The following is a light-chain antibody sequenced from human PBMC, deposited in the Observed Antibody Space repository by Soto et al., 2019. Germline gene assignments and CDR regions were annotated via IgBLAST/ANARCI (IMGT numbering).Light chain of an antibody. V-gene: IGKV1-39*01. CDR2: AAS. Sequence: DIQMTQSPSSLSASVGDRVTITCRASQNIIFYLNWYQQRIGNSPKLLIYAASNLQSGVPSRFSGSGPGTDFTLTISNLQPEDFATYFCQQSYTTPVYSFGQGTKVDIK. J-gene: IGKJ2*01. CDR3: QQSYTTPVYS. CDR1: QNIIFY.